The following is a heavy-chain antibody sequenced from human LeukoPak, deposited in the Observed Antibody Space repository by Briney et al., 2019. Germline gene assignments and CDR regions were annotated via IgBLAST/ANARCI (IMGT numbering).Heavy chain of an antibody. J-gene: IGHJ4*02. D-gene: IGHD3-10*02. CDR3: TRLFGELPLPKAPFDY. CDR1: GFTFGDYA. V-gene: IGHV3-49*03. CDR2: IRSKAYGGTT. Sequence: GGSLRLSCTASGFTFGDYAMSWFRQAPGKGLEWVGFIRSKAYGGTTEYAASVKGRFTISRDDSKSIAYLQMSSLKTEDTAVYYCTRLFGELPLPKAPFDYWGQGTLVTVSS.